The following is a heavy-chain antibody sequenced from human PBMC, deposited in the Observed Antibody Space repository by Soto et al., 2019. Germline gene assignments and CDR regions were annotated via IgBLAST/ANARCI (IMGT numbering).Heavy chain of an antibody. D-gene: IGHD5-12*01. CDR1: GGSISSYY. CDR3: AREGIVATIDYYYYYMDV. Sequence: SETLSLTCTVSGGSISSYYWSWIRQPPGKGLEWIGYIYYSGSTNYNPSLKSRVTISVDTSKNQFSLKLSSVTAADTAVYYCAREGIVATIDYYYYYMDVWGKGTTVTVSS. V-gene: IGHV4-59*01. J-gene: IGHJ6*03. CDR2: IYYSGST.